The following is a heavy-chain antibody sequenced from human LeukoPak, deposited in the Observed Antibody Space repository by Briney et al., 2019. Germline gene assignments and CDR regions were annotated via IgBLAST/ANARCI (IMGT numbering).Heavy chain of an antibody. CDR3: ARSTDYYDSSGYFIY. Sequence: GGSLRLSCAASGLTFSSYSMNWVRQAPGKGLEWVSSISSSSSYIYYADSVKGRFTISRDNAKNSLYLQMNSLRAEDTAVYYCARSTDYYDSSGYFIYWGQGTLVTVSS. CDR2: ISSSSSYI. J-gene: IGHJ4*02. D-gene: IGHD3-22*01. CDR1: GLTFSSYS. V-gene: IGHV3-21*01.